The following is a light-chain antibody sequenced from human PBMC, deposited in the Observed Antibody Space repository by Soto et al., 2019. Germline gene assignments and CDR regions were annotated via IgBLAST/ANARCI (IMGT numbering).Light chain of an antibody. CDR3: SSYAGSNNRVV. CDR2: EVS. Sequence: QSVLTQPPSASGSPGQSVTISCTGTSSDVGGYNYVSWYQQHPGKSPKLMIYEVSKRPSGVPDRFSGSKSGNPASLTVSGLQDADEADYYCSSYAGSNNRVVFGGGTKLTVL. V-gene: IGLV2-8*01. CDR1: SSDVGGYNY. J-gene: IGLJ2*01.